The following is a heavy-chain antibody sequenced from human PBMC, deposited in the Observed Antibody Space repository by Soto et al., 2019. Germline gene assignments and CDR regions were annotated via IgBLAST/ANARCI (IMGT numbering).Heavy chain of an antibody. J-gene: IGHJ5*02. Sequence: PSETLSLTCTVSGGSISSGGYYWSWIRQHPGKGLEWIGYIYYSGSTYYNPSLKSRVTISVDTSKNQFSLKLSSVTAADTAVYYCARCILGYCTNGVCFRMQSSGGYWFDPWGQGTLVTVSS. V-gene: IGHV4-31*03. CDR1: GGSISSGGYY. CDR2: IYYSGST. CDR3: ARCILGYCTNGVCFRMQSSGGYWFDP. D-gene: IGHD2-8*01.